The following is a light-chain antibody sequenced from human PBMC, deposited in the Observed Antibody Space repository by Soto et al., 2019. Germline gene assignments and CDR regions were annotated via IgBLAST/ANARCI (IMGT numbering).Light chain of an antibody. CDR1: QSVSYW. CDR2: DAS. Sequence: EIQMTQSPSTLSASVGDRVTITCRTSQSVSYWLAWYQQKPGKAPKLLVHDASTLLSGVPSRFSGSVSGTEFILTIGSLQPVDFATYYCQQYKSYPWTFGQGTKV. J-gene: IGKJ1*01. CDR3: QQYKSYPWT. V-gene: IGKV1-5*01.